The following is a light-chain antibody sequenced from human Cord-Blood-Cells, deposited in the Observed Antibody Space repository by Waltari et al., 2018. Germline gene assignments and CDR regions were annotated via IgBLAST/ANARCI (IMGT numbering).Light chain of an antibody. CDR1: SSDVGGYNY. CDR2: DVS. V-gene: IGLV2-14*01. CDR3: SSYTSSSTWV. J-gene: IGLJ3*02. Sequence: SALTQPASVSGSPGQSITIPCTGTSSDVGGYNYVSCYQQHPDKAPKLMIYDVSKLPSGVSNRFSGSKSSNTASLTISGLQAEDEADYYCSSYTSSSTWVFGGGTKLTVL.